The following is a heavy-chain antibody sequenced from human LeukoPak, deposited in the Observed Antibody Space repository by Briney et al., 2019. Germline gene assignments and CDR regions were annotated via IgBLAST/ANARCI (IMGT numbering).Heavy chain of an antibody. CDR1: GFTFSSYA. Sequence: PGGSLRLSCAASGFTFSSYAMHWVRQAPGKGLEWVAVISYDGSNKYYADSVKGRFTISRDNSKNTLYLQMNSLRAEDTAVYYCARARRLYYFDYWGQGTLVTVSS. D-gene: IGHD6-25*01. CDR3: ARARRLYYFDY. CDR2: ISYDGSNK. V-gene: IGHV3-30*04. J-gene: IGHJ4*02.